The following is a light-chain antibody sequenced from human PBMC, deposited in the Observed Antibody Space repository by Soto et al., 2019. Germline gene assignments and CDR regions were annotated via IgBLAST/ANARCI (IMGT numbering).Light chain of an antibody. CDR2: GAT. V-gene: IGKV1-27*01. CDR3: QQSDTAPLT. J-gene: IGKJ4*01. CDR1: AEISNF. Sequence: DIQMTQSPSSLSASVGDRVTISCRASAEISNFLAWYQRKPGNAPTLLIYGATTVQSGVPSRFSGSGSGTEFTLTISSLQPEDVATYYCQQSDTAPLTFGGGTKVDI.